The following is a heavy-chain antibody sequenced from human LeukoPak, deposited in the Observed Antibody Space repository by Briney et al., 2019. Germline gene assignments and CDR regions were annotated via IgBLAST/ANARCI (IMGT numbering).Heavy chain of an antibody. Sequence: SETLSLTSTASGXSISSYNWSWIRQRPGQGLEWSAYIHYSGSTICNPSLKSRVTISVDTSKNQFSVKLSSVTAADTAVYYCARGGTGGYSYGWELDYWGQGTLVTVSS. CDR2: IHYSGST. D-gene: IGHD5-18*01. CDR1: GXSISSYN. J-gene: IGHJ4*02. V-gene: IGHV4-59*01. CDR3: ARGGTGGYSYGWELDY.